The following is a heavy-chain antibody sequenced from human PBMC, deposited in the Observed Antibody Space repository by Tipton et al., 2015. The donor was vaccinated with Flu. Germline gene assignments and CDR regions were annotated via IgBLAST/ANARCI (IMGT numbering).Heavy chain of an antibody. CDR1: GGSISSYY. J-gene: IGHJ5*02. CDR2: IYYSGST. D-gene: IGHD6-19*01. Sequence: LRLSCTVSGGSISSYYWSWIRQPPGKGLEWIGYIYYSGSTNYNPSLKSRVTILVDTSKNQFSLKLSSVTAADTAVYYCAREDSGWYRNWFDPWGQGTLVTVSS. CDR3: AREDSGWYRNWFDP. V-gene: IGHV4-59*01.